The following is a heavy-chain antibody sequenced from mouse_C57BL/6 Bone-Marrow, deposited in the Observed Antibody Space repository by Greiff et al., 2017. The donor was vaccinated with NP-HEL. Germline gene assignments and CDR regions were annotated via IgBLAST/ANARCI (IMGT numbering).Heavy chain of an antibody. CDR1: GFTFSDYY. Sequence: DVHLVESGGGLVQPGGSLKLSCAASGFTFSDYYMYWVRQTPEKRLEWVAYISNGGGSTYYPDTVKGRFTISRDNAKNTLYLQMSRLKSEDTAMYYCARLKGTWYFDYWGQGTTLTVSS. V-gene: IGHV5-12*01. J-gene: IGHJ2*01. D-gene: IGHD1-3*01. CDR3: ARLKGTWYFDY. CDR2: ISNGGGST.